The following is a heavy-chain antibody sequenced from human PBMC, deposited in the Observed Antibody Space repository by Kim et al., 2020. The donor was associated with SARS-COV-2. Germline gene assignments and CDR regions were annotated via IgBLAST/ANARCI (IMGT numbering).Heavy chain of an antibody. Sequence: GGSLRLSCAASGFTFSSYSMNWVRQAPGKGLEWVSYISSSSSTIYYADSVKGRFTISRDNAKNSLYLQMNSLRAEDTAVYYCARGCHVHYGSGVGSDYWGQRALVTVSS. V-gene: IGHV3-48*04. CDR1: GFTFSSYS. D-gene: IGHD3-10*01. J-gene: IGHJ4*02. CDR3: ARGCHVHYGSGVGSDY. CDR2: ISSSSSTI.